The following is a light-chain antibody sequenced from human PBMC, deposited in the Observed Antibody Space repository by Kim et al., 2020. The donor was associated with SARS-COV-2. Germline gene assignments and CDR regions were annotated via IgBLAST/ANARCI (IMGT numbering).Light chain of an antibody. CDR3: QQYNDFPHT. CDR2: STS. J-gene: IGKJ2*01. Sequence: SASVGDRVTITCRASQGISHDLAWYQQTPGKAPKPLIYSTSSAQLGVPSRFRGNTSGADFTLTISSLQPEDSAIYYCQQYNDFPHTFGQGTKLEI. V-gene: IGKV1-16*01. CDR1: QGISHD.